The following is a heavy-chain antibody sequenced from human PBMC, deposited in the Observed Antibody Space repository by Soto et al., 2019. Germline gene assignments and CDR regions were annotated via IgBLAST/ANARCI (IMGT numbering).Heavy chain of an antibody. J-gene: IGHJ4*02. CDR1: GGSISSSSYY. CDR3: ARYLWVTAPFDY. D-gene: IGHD2-21*02. CDR2: IYYSGST. V-gene: IGHV4-39*01. Sequence: PSETLSLTCTVSGGSISSSSYYWGWIRQPPGKGLEWIGSIYYSGSTYYNPSLKSRVTISVDTSKNQFSLKLSSVTAADTAVYYCARYLWVTAPFDYWGQGTLVTVSS.